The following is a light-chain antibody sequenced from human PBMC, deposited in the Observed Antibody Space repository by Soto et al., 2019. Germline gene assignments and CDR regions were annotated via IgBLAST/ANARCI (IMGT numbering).Light chain of an antibody. Sequence: QSALTQPASVSGSPGQSITISCTGTSSDVGSYNLVSWYQQHPCKAPKLMIYEGNKRPSGVSNRFAGSKSGNTASLTISGLQAEDEADYYCCSYAGSSGVFGTGTKLTVL. V-gene: IGLV2-23*01. J-gene: IGLJ1*01. CDR3: CSYAGSSGV. CDR2: EGN. CDR1: SSDVGSYNL.